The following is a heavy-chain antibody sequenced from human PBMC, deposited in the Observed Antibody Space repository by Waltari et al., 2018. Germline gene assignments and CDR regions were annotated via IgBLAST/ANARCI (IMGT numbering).Heavy chain of an antibody. Sequence: EVQLLESGGGLVQPGGSLRLSCAASGFIFSNYDMSWVRQAPGKGLEWVSVITSSGDRINYAGSVKGRFTISRDSSKNMLYLQMNSLRADDTAVYYCAKGPSTRTNWFDPWGQGTLVTVSS. CDR1: GFIFSNYD. J-gene: IGHJ5*02. CDR2: ITSSGDRI. CDR3: AKGPSTRTNWFDP. D-gene: IGHD2-2*01. V-gene: IGHV3-23*01.